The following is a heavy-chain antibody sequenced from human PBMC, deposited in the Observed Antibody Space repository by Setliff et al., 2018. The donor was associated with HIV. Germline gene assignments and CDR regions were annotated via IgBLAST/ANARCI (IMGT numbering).Heavy chain of an antibody. CDR2: IWYDGSNK. Sequence: PGGSLRLSCAASGFTFSSYGMHWVRQAPGKGLEWVAVIWYDGSNKYYADSVKGRFTISRDNSKNTLYLQMNSLRAEYTAVYYCATGGAYDYVIHWGQGTLVTVSS. CDR1: GFTFSSYG. J-gene: IGHJ4*02. CDR3: ATGGAYDYVIH. V-gene: IGHV3-33*01. D-gene: IGHD3-16*01.